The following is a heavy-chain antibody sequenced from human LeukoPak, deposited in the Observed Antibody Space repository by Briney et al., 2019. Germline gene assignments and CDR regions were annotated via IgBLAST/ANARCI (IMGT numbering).Heavy chain of an antibody. V-gene: IGHV3-11*04. Sequence: PGGSLRLSCDASGFILSDYYMSWVRQAPGKGLEWISYIRNPSSTRYYAYSVRRRFTISKDDNNNSYYLQMNIMRGDDAAFFCCARCGDGLPCDFDSWGQGTLVTVSS. D-gene: IGHD3-10*01. J-gene: IGHJ4*02. CDR3: ARCGDGLPCDFDS. CDR1: GFILSDYY. CDR2: IRNPSSTR.